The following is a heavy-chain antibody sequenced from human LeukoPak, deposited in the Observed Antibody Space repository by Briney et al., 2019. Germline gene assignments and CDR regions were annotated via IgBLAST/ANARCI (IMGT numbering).Heavy chain of an antibody. CDR3: ARDYYDSSGYPFCDY. J-gene: IGHJ4*02. D-gene: IGHD3-22*01. V-gene: IGHV4-39*07. CDR1: GGSISSNNYY. CDR2: IYYSGST. Sequence: SETLSLTCTVSGGSISSNNYYWGWIRQPPGKGLEWIGSIYYSGSTYYNPSLKSRVTISVDTSKNQLSLKLSSVTAADTAVYYCARDYYDSSGYPFCDYWGQGTLVTVSS.